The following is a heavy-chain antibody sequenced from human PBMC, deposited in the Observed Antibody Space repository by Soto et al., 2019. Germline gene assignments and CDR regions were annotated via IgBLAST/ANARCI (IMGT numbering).Heavy chain of an antibody. V-gene: IGHV1-2*02. CDR2: LNHNSGGT. D-gene: IGHD2-2*01. J-gene: IGHJ5*02. CDR3: ERGKAIDAEIYHWFDP. CDR1: GHTFTGYY. Sequence: QVQPVQSGAEVKKPGASVKISCKASGHTFTGYYIHWVRQSPGQGLEWMGWLNHNSGGTDYGQKMQGRVTRTRDTSISTVYMELTRQRSADTAVYYCERGKAIDAEIYHWFDPWGQGTLVNVS.